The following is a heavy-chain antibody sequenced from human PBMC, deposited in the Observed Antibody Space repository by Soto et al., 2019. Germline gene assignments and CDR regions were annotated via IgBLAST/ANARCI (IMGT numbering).Heavy chain of an antibody. CDR2: IFYTGST. CDR1: CF. CDR3: AREPLKWYGMDI. J-gene: IGHJ6*02. D-gene: IGHD1-26*01. V-gene: IGHV4-30-4*01. Sequence: CFGSWFRQSPGTGLGWIGYIFYTGSTYYNPSLRSRLAISVDTSKNQFSLKLSSVTAADAAVYYCAREPLKWYGMDIWGQGTTVT.